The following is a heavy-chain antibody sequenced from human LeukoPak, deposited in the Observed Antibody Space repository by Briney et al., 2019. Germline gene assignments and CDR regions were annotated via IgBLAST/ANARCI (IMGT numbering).Heavy chain of an antibody. D-gene: IGHD1-1*01. Sequence: GGSLRLSCAASGFTVSNNYMSWVRQAPGKGLEWVSVIYSDGSTYYADSVKGRFTISRENAKNSLYLQMNSLRAGDTAVHYCARGTSVGFDPWGQGTLVTVSS. CDR3: ARGTSVGFDP. CDR1: GFTVSNNY. CDR2: IYSDGST. V-gene: IGHV3-53*01. J-gene: IGHJ5*02.